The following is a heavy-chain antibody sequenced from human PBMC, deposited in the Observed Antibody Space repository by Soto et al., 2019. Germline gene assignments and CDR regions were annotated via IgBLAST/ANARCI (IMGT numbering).Heavy chain of an antibody. CDR3: TRDLNHDTGP. D-gene: IGHD2-8*02. Sequence: GGSLRLSCAASGFTLRSYWMHWVRQAPGGGLEWVSRIFGCGTNTYYADSVKGRFTISRDNSKNTLYLQMNSLRAEDTALYYCTRDLNHDTGPWGQGTQVTVSS. V-gene: IGHV3-74*01. J-gene: IGHJ5*02. CDR1: GFTLRSYW. CDR2: IFGCGTNT.